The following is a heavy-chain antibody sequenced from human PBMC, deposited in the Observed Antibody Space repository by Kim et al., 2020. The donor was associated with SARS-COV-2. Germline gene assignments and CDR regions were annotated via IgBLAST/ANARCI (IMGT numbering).Heavy chain of an antibody. CDR3: ARDAGATMIVLD. Sequence: WERQAPGQGLEWMGGIVPLLGLPNYARKFQGRVTITANKSTSTAYMELSSLRSEDTAVYYCARDAGATMIVLDWGQGTLVTVSS. J-gene: IGHJ4*02. D-gene: IGHD3-22*01. V-gene: IGHV1-69*10. CDR2: IVPLLGLP.